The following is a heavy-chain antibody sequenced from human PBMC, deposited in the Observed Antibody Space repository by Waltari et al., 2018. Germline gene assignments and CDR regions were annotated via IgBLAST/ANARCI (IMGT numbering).Heavy chain of an antibody. CDR2: FEPEDGEK. J-gene: IGHJ4*02. D-gene: IGHD6-6*01. CDR1: GYTLTELS. Sequence: QVQLVQSGAEVKKPGASVKVSCKVSGYTLTELSMHWVRQAPGKGLEWMGGFEPEDGEKIYAQKFQGRVTMTEDTSTATAYMEMSSLRSEDTAVYYCATALSVAARHFDYWGQGTLVTVAS. CDR3: ATALSVAARHFDY. V-gene: IGHV1-24*01.